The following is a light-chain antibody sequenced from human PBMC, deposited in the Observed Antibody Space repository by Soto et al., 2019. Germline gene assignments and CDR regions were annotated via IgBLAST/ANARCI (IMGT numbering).Light chain of an antibody. J-gene: IGLJ1*01. CDR2: EVT. CDR3: SSFTSRFTFV. V-gene: IGLV2-11*01. CDR1: SSDVGGYNY. Sequence: QSALTQPRSVSGSPGQSVTISCTGTSSDVGGYNYVSWYQQHPGKAPKLMISEVTNRPSGVSARFSGSKSGNTASLTISGLQAEDEADYYCSSFTSRFTFVFGTGTKVTVL.